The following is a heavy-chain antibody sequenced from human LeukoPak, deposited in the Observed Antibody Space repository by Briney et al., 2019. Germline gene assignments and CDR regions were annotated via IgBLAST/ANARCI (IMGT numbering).Heavy chain of an antibody. V-gene: IGHV4-38-2*01. J-gene: IGHJ4*02. CDR3: AKRYCSSTTCYDDRGAFDY. Sequence: GSLRLSCAASGFTFSNYAMSWVRQAPGKGLEWIGSIYHSGGTYYNPSLKSRVTISVDTSKNQFSLKLSSVTAADTAVYYCAKRYCSSTTCYDDRGAFDYWGQGTLVTVSS. CDR1: GFTFSNYA. D-gene: IGHD2-2*01. CDR2: IYHSGGT.